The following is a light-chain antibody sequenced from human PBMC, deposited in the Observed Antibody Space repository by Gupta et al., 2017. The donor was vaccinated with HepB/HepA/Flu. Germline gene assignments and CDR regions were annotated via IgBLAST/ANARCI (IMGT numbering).Light chain of an antibody. CDR3: QQRSNWPPFT. V-gene: IGKV3-11*01. CDR2: DAS. CDR1: QSVSSY. J-gene: IGKJ4*01. Sequence: EIVLTQSPATLSLSPGERATLSCRASQSVSSYLAWYQQKPGQAPRLLIYDASNRATGILARFSGSGSGTDFTLTISSLEPEDFAVYYCQQRSNWPPFTFGGGTXVEIK.